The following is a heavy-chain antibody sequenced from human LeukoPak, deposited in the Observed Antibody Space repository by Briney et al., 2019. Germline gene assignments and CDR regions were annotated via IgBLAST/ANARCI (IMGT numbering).Heavy chain of an antibody. V-gene: IGHV3-23*01. CDR2: ISGSGGST. Sequence: PGGSLRLSCAASGFTFSSYAMSWVRQAPGKGLEWVSAISGSGGSTYYADSVEGRFTISRDNSKNTLYLQMNSLRAEDTAVYYCAKERVPDNYYYYYMDVWGKGTTVTVSS. CDR3: AKERVPDNYYYYYMDV. D-gene: IGHD3-10*02. CDR1: GFTFSSYA. J-gene: IGHJ6*03.